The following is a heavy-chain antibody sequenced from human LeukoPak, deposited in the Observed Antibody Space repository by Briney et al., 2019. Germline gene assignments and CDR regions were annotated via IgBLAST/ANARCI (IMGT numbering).Heavy chain of an antibody. J-gene: IGHJ4*02. CDR3: AKAVGTVTSSGYFDY. V-gene: IGHV3-23*01. Sequence: GGSLRLSCAASGFTFSSYAMSWVRQAPGKGLEWVSAISGSGGSTYYADSVKGRFTISRDNSKNTLYLQMNSLRAEDTAIYYCAKAVGTVTSSGYFDYWGQGTLVTVSS. CDR2: ISGSGGST. D-gene: IGHD4-17*01. CDR1: GFTFSSYA.